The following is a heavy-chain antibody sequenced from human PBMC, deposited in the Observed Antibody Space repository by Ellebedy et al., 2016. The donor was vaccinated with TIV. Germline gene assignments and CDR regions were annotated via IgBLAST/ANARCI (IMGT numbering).Heavy chain of an antibody. V-gene: IGHV1-18*01. CDR1: GYTFTSYG. J-gene: IGHJ6*02. Sequence: AASVKVSCKASGYTFTSYGISWVRQAPGQGLEWMGWISAYNGNTNYAQKLQGRVTMTTDTSTSTAYMALRSLRSDDTAVYYCARDYTSSWRYYYYGMDVWGQGTTVTVSS. D-gene: IGHD6-13*01. CDR3: ARDYTSSWRYYYYGMDV. CDR2: ISAYNGNT.